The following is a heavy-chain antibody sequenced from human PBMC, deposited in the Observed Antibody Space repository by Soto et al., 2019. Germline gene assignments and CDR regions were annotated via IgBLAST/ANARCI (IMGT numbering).Heavy chain of an antibody. CDR3: ARGSSSSLDY. J-gene: IGHJ4*02. V-gene: IGHV4-39*01. Sequence: SETLSLTCTVSSGSISGSNYFWGWIRQPPGKGLEWIGSIYDSGSTYYSPSLKSRVTISVDTSKNQFSLKLSSVTAADTAVYYCARGSSSSLDYWGQGTLVTVSS. CDR2: IYDSGST. CDR1: SGSISGSNYF. D-gene: IGHD6-6*01.